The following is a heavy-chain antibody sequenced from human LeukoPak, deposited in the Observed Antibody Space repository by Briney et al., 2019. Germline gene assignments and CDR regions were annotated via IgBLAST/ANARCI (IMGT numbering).Heavy chain of an antibody. CDR1: GFTFSSYA. D-gene: IGHD3-16*02. V-gene: IGHV3-23*01. J-gene: IGHJ4*02. CDR2: ISGSGGST. Sequence: GGSLRLSCAASGFTFSSYAMSWVRQAPGKGLEWVSAISGSGGSTYYADSVKGRFTISRDNSKNTLYVQMNSLRAEDTAVYYCAKAIYDYVWGSYRYIDYWGQGTLVTVSS. CDR3: AKAIYDYVWGSYRYIDY.